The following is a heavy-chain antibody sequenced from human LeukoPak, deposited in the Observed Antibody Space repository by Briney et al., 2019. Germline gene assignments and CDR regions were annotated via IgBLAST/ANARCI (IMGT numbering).Heavy chain of an antibody. D-gene: IGHD3-22*01. Sequence: SETLSLTCTVSGNSISSGDYYWSWIRQPAGKGLEWIGRIYTSGSTTYNPSLKSRVTISGDTSENQFSLRLSSVTAADTAVYYCARVSYSYDISGWVPFDYWGQGTLVTVSS. CDR1: GNSISSGDYY. J-gene: IGHJ4*02. CDR2: IYTSGST. CDR3: ARVSYSYDISGWVPFDY. V-gene: IGHV4-61*02.